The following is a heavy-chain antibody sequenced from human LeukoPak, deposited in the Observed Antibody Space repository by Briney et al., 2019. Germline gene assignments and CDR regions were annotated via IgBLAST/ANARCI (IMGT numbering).Heavy chain of an antibody. D-gene: IGHD3-22*01. J-gene: IGHJ4*02. V-gene: IGHV4-34*01. CDR3: ARAGFHYDTSGYCELHY. CDR2: VYYSGST. Sequence: PSETLSLTCAVYGGSFSGFFWSWIRQPPGKGLEWIGSVYYSGSTYYNPSLKSRVTISVDTSKNQLSLKLNSVTAADTAVYYCARAGFHYDTSGYCELHYWGQGNLVTVSS. CDR1: GGSFSGFF.